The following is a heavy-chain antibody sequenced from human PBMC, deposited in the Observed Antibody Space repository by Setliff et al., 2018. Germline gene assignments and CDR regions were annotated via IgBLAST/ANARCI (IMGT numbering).Heavy chain of an antibody. D-gene: IGHD3-3*01. CDR3: ARLYYNFWSGYFDY. Sequence: PSETLSLTCAVYGGSFSGYYWGWIRQPPGKGLEWIGSIYYSGSTYYNPSLKSRVTISVDTSKNQFSLKLRSVTAADTAVYYCARLYYNFWSGYFDYWGQGTLVTVSS. CDR2: IYYSGST. V-gene: IGHV4-34*01. CDR1: GGSFSGYY. J-gene: IGHJ4*02.